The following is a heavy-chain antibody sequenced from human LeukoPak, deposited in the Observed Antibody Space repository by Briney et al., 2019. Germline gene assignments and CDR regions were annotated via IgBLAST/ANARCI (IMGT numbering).Heavy chain of an antibody. CDR3: ARLRGYSYGRSGVSSKFYFDY. V-gene: IGHV1-18*01. J-gene: IGHJ4*02. D-gene: IGHD5-18*01. CDR2: ISPYNGNT. CDR1: GYTFTTDG. Sequence: ASVKVSCKASGYTFTTDGISWVRQAPGQGLEWMGWISPYNGNTNYAQKLQGRVTMTTDTSTSTAYMELRSLRSDDTAVYYCARLRGYSYGRSGVSSKFYFDYWGQGTLVTVSS.